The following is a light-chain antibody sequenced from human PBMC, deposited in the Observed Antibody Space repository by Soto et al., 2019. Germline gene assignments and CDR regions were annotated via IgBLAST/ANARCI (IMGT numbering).Light chain of an antibody. V-gene: IGKV1-39*01. Sequence: DLQMTQSPSSLSASVGDRVTITCRASQSISTFLNWYQQKPGKAPKLLIYGASNLESGVPSTFSGSGSGTDFTLTISSLQPEDFATYYCQQCSSTPLLTFGGGTKVEIK. CDR2: GAS. CDR3: QQCSSTPLLT. J-gene: IGKJ4*01. CDR1: QSISTF.